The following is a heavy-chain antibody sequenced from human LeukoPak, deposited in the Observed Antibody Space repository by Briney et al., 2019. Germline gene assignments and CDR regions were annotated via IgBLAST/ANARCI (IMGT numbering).Heavy chain of an antibody. Sequence: GGSLRLSCAASGFTFSSYGMHWVRQAPGKGLEWVAFIRYDGSNKYYADSVKGRFTISRDNAKNSLYLQMNSLRAEDTAVYYCARARSGYYFYWGQGTLVTVSS. CDR2: IRYDGSNK. CDR1: GFTFSSYG. V-gene: IGHV3-30*02. CDR3: ARARSGYYFY. J-gene: IGHJ4*02. D-gene: IGHD3-3*01.